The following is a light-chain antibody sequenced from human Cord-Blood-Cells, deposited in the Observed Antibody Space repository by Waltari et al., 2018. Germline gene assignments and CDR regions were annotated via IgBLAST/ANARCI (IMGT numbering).Light chain of an antibody. Sequence: DIVMTQSPLSLPVTPGEPASISCRSSQSLLHSNGYNYLDWYLQKPGQSPPLLIYLGSNRASGVPDMFSGSGSGTDFTLKISRVEAEDVGVYYCMQALQTPFTFGGGTKVEIK. CDR1: QSLLHSNGYNY. J-gene: IGKJ4*01. V-gene: IGKV2-28*01. CDR2: LGS. CDR3: MQALQTPFT.